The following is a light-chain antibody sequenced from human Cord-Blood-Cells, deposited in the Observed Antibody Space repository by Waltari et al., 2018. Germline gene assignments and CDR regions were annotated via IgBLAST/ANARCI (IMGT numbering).Light chain of an antibody. CDR3: QVWDSSSDHYV. V-gene: IGLV3-21*04. J-gene: IGLJ1*01. CDR2: YDS. CDR1: NIGSKR. Sequence: SYVLTQPPSVSVAPGKTARITCWGNNIGSKRGHWYQQKPGQAPVLVIYYDSDRPSGIPERFSGSNSGNTATLTISRVEAGDEADYYGQVWDSSSDHYVFGTGTKVTVL.